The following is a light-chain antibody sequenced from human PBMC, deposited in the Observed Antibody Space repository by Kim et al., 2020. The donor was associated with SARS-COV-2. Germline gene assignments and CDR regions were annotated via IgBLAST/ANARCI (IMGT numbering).Light chain of an antibody. V-gene: IGKV4-1*01. CDR2: WAS. CDR3: QQYYSTPLT. J-gene: IGKJ4*01. CDR1: QSVLYNSNNKNY. Sequence: RATINCKSSQSVLYNSNNKNYLAWYQQKPGQPPKLLIYWASTRESGVPDRFSGSGSGTDFTLTISSLQAEDVAVYYCQQYYSTPLTFGGGTKLEI.